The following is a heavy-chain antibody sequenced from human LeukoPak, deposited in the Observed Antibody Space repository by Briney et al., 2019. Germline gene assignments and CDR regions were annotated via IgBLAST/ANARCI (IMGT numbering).Heavy chain of an antibody. D-gene: IGHD6-19*01. CDR2: INPNSGGT. J-gene: IGHJ4*02. Sequence: ASVKVSCKASGYTFIGYYMHWVRQAPGQGPEWMGWINPNSGGTNYAQKFQGRVTMTRDTSISTAYMELSRLRSDHTAVYYCARIPSSGWTKRLYYFDYWGQGTLVTVSS. CDR1: GYTFIGYY. V-gene: IGHV1-2*02. CDR3: ARIPSSGWTKRLYYFDY.